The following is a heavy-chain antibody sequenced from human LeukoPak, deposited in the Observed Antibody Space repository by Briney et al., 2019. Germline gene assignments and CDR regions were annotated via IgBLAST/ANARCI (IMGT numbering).Heavy chain of an antibody. V-gene: IGHV1-8*01. CDR3: ARARSGVPYFDY. Sequence: ASVKVSCKASGYTFTSYDINWVRPATGQGLEWMGWMNPNSGNTGYAQKFRGKVTMTRDTSISTAYMELSSLRSEDTAVYFCARARSGVPYFDYWGQGTLVTVSS. D-gene: IGHD6-19*01. CDR2: MNPNSGNT. J-gene: IGHJ4*02. CDR1: GYTFTSYD.